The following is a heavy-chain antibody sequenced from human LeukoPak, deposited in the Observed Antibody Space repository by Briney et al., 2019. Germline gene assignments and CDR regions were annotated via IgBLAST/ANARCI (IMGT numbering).Heavy chain of an antibody. CDR2: IIGIGGSS. CDR3: AKGSSTITIFGVVRFGEFDY. Sequence: GGSLRLSCAASGFTFSSYAMSWVRQAPGKGLEWVPTIIGIGGSSYYAGSVKGRFTISRDNSKITLYLQMNSLRAEDTAVYYCAKGSSTITIFGVVRFGEFDYWGQGTLVTVSS. V-gene: IGHV3-23*01. CDR1: GFTFSSYA. J-gene: IGHJ4*02. D-gene: IGHD3-3*01.